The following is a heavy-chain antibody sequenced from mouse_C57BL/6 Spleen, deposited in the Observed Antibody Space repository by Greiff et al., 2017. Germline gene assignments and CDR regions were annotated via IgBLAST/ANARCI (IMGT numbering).Heavy chain of an antibody. CDR3: ARREELLYAMDY. V-gene: IGHV1-54*01. J-gene: IGHJ4*01. Sequence: QVQLQQSGAELVRPGTSVKVSCKASGYAFTNYLIEWVKQRPGQGLEWIGVINPGSGGTNYNEKFKGKATLTAAKSSSTAYMQLSSLTSEDSAVYFCARREELLYAMDYWGQGTSVTVSS. CDR1: GYAFTNYL. CDR2: INPGSGGT.